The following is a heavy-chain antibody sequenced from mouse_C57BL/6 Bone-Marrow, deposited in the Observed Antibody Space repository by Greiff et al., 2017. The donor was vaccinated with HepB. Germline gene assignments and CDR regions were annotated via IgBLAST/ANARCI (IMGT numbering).Heavy chain of an antibody. D-gene: IGHD3-2*02. Sequence: QVQLQQSGAELVRPGASVTLSCKASGYTFTDYEMHWVKQTPVHGLEWIGAIDPETGGTAYNQKFKGKAILTADKSSSTAYMERRSLTSEYSAVYYCTREGSGYEVDYWGQGTTLTVSS. CDR2: IDPETGGT. V-gene: IGHV1-15*01. J-gene: IGHJ2*01. CDR3: TREGSGYEVDY. CDR1: GYTFTDYE.